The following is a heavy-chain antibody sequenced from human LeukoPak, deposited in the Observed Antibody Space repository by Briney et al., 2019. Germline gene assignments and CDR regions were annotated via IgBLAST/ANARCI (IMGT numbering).Heavy chain of an antibody. D-gene: IGHD4-17*01. Sequence: GASVKVSCKASGGTFSSYTISWVRQAPGQGLEWMGRIIPILGIANYAQKFQGRVTITAGKSTSTAYMELSSLRSEDTAVYYCARVMGGYGDYDYYYGMDVWGQGTTVTVSS. J-gene: IGHJ6*02. CDR2: IIPILGIA. V-gene: IGHV1-69*02. CDR1: GGTFSSYT. CDR3: ARVMGGYGDYDYYYGMDV.